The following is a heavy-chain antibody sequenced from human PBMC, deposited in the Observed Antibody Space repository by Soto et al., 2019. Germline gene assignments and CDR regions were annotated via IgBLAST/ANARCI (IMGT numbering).Heavy chain of an antibody. CDR2: ISAYNGNT. J-gene: IGHJ6*02. Sequence: QVQLVQSGAEMKKPGASVKVSCKASGYTFTSYGISWVRQAPGQGLEWMGWISAYNGNTNYAQKLQGRVTMTTDTSTSTAYMELRSLRSDDTAVYYCARVLWFGELSHYYYGMDVWGQGTTVTVSS. V-gene: IGHV1-18*01. D-gene: IGHD3-10*01. CDR1: GYTFTSYG. CDR3: ARVLWFGELSHYYYGMDV.